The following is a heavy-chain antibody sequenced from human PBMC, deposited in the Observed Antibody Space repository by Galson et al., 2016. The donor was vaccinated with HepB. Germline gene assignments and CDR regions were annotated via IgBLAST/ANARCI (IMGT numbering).Heavy chain of an antibody. J-gene: IGHJ5*02. CDR2: ISSSSSHI. CDR1: GFTFSSFS. D-gene: IGHD3-3*01. CDR3: ARGVVFPHCCDL. V-gene: IGHV3-21*01. Sequence: SLRLSCAGSGFTFSSFSMHWVRQAPGKGLEWVSSISSSSSHILYGDSVKGRFTVSRDNAKNSVYLEMISLTPDDTAVYYCARGVVFPHCCDLWGQGTLVTVSS.